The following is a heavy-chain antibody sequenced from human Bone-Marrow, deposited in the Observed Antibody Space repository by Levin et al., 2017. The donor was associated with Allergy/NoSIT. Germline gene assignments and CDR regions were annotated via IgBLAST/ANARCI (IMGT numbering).Heavy chain of an antibody. CDR2: ISGCGGST. J-gene: IGHJ4*02. V-gene: IGHV3-23*01. D-gene: IGHD6-19*01. CDR3: ANDAGFSSGSDYFDY. CDR1: GFTFSSHY. Sequence: GESLKISCAASGFTFSSHYMSWVRQAPGEGLEWVSSISGCGGSTYYADSVKGRFTISRDNSKNTLYLQMISLRAEDTAVYFCANDAGFSSGSDYFDYWGQGTLVTVSS.